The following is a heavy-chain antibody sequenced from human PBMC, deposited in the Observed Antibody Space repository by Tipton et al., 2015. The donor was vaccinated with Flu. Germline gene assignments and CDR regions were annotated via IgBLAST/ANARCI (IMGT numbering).Heavy chain of an antibody. Sequence: LRLSCTVSGSPISSGYYWGWIRQSPGKGLEWLGSIYHGRTTYYNPSLKSRLSIAADSSKSQFSLELTSLTAADTAIYYCALTITSGWADYWGQGLLVTVSS. V-gene: IGHV4-38-2*02. CDR2: IYHGRTT. D-gene: IGHD6-19*01. CDR1: GSPISSGYY. J-gene: IGHJ4*02. CDR3: ALTITSGWADY.